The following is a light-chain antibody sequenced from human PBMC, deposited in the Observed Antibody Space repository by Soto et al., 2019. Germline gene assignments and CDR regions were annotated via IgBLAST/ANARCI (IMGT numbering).Light chain of an antibody. Sequence: QMTQSPSTLSASEGDRVTITCRASQSINNWLAWYQQQSGKAPRLLIYKASNLESGVPSRFSGTGSGTEFTLTISSLQPDDFATYYCQQYYGPWTFGQGTKVENK. V-gene: IGKV1-5*03. CDR3: QQYYGPWT. CDR1: QSINNW. J-gene: IGKJ1*01. CDR2: KAS.